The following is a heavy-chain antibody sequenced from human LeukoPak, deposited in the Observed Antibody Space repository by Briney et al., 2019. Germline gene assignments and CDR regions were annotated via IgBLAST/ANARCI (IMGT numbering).Heavy chain of an antibody. CDR3: ARENYDSSGYYYRHYYYYYYMDV. CDR2: FDPEDGET. J-gene: IGHJ6*03. CDR1: GYTLAELS. Sequence: ASVKVSCKVSGYTLAELSMHWVRQAPGKGLEWMGGFDPEDGETIYAQKFQGRVTMTEDTSTDTAYMELSSLRSEDTAVYYCARENYDSSGYYYRHYYYYYYMDVWGKGTTVTVSS. D-gene: IGHD3-22*01. V-gene: IGHV1-24*01.